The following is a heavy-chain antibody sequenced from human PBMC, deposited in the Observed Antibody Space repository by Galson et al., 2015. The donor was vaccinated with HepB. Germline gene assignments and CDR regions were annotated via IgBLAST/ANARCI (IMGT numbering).Heavy chain of an antibody. Sequence: SLRLSCAASGFTFSSYDMHWVRQATGKGLEWVSAIGTAGDPYYPGSVKGRFTISRENAKNSLYLQMNSLRAGDTAVYYCARGLRYDCSSTSCTYYYGMDVWGQGTTVTVSS. CDR1: GFTFSSYD. CDR2: IGTAGDP. D-gene: IGHD2-2*01. CDR3: ARGLRYDCSSTSCTYYYGMDV. V-gene: IGHV3-13*05. J-gene: IGHJ6*02.